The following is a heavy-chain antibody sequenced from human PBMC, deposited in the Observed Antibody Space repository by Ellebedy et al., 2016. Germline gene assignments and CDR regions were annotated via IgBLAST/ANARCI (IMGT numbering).Heavy chain of an antibody. J-gene: IGHJ6*02. CDR2: ISGNGDKR. D-gene: IGHD4-17*01. CDR3: ARDGYGDFSMDV. CDR1: GLTFSNFF. V-gene: IGHV3-21*01. Sequence: GESLKISXAASGLTFSNFFMSWVRQAPGKGLEWVSTISGNGDKRDFADSVKGRFTISRDNAKNSLYLQMNSLREEDTAVYYCARDGYGDFSMDVWGQGTTVTVSS.